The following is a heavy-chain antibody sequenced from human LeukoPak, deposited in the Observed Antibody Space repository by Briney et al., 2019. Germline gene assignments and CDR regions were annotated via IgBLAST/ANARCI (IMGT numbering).Heavy chain of an antibody. V-gene: IGHV1-18*01. Sequence: ASVKVSCKASGYTFTSYGISWVRQAPGQGLEWMGWISAYNGNTNYAQKLQGRVTMTTDTSTSTAYMELRSLRSDDTAVYYCARVRAAYDSSGRNWFDPWGQGTLVTVSS. CDR2: ISAYNGNT. D-gene: IGHD3-22*01. J-gene: IGHJ5*02. CDR3: ARVRAAYDSSGRNWFDP. CDR1: GYTFTSYG.